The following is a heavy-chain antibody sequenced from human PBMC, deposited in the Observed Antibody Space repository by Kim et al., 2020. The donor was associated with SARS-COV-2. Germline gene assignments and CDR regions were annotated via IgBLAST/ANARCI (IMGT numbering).Heavy chain of an antibody. D-gene: IGHD3-9*01. V-gene: IGHV3-33*05. CDR3: ARGHVLRYFDWLLLGGMDV. J-gene: IGHJ6*02. CDR1: GFTFSSYG. Sequence: GGSLRLSCAVSGFTFSSYGMHWVRQAPGKGLEWVAVISYDGSNKYYADSVKGRFTISRDNSKNTLYLQMNSLRAEDTAVYYCARGHVLRYFDWLLLGGMDVWGQGTTVTVSS. CDR2: ISYDGSNK.